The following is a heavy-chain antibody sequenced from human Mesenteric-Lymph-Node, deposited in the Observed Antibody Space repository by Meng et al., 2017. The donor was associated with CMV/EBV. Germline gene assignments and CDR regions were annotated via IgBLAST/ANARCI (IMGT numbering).Heavy chain of an antibody. D-gene: IGHD1-14*01. CDR1: YH. CDR3: AVGFVVEPGTPPGLFYYYGVDV. V-gene: IGHV4-34*01. Sequence: YHGNGIRKSPDKGLGWIGEINDRGSTDYNPSLASRLTISADTSKNQFSLKLTSVTAADTAVYYCAVGFVVEPGTPPGLFYYYGVDVWGQGTTVTVSS. J-gene: IGHJ6*02. CDR2: INDRGST.